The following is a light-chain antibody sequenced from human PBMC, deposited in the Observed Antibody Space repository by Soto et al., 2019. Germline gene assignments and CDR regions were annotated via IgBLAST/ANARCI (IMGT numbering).Light chain of an antibody. Sequence: EILMTQSPATLSVSPGERATLSCRASQSVSSNLAWYQQKPGQAPGLLIFGASTRASGIPARFSASGSGTEFSLTISSLQSEDFAVYYCQQYSNWPLTFGGGTKVEI. CDR1: QSVSSN. V-gene: IGKV3-15*01. CDR2: GAS. CDR3: QQYSNWPLT. J-gene: IGKJ4*01.